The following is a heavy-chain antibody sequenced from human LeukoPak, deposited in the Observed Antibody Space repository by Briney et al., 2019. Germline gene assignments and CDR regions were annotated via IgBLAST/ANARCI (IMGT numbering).Heavy chain of an antibody. V-gene: IGHV1-8*01. CDR3: ARENYQDSRGYLANPNWVDP. CDR2: MNPNSGNT. CDR1: GYTFTSYD. Sequence: GASVKVSCKASGYTFTSYDINWVRQATGQGLEWMGWMNPNSGNTGYAQKFQGRVTMTRNTSISTAYMELSSLRSEDTAVYYCARENYQDSRGYLANPNWVDPWGQGTLVTVSS. J-gene: IGHJ5*02. D-gene: IGHD3-22*01.